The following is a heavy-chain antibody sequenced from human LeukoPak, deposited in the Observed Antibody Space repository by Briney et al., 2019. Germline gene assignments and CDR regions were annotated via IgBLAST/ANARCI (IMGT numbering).Heavy chain of an antibody. CDR3: ARSYGGYVLYE. CDR1: GGSVSSLY. J-gene: IGHJ4*02. V-gene: IGHV4-59*02. D-gene: IGHD5-12*01. Sequence: SETLSLTCIVSGGSVSSLYWHWIRQSPEKGLEWIGYAYSTGGAKYNPSLKNRVTMSFDTPKNHFSLKLTSVTAADTAVYFCARSYGGYVLYEWGQGTLVVVSS. CDR2: AYSTGGA.